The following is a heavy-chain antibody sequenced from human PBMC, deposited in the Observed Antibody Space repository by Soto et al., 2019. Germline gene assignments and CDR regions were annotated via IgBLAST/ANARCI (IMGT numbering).Heavy chain of an antibody. CDR3: ARQVLLQFNWFDP. D-gene: IGHD1-26*01. V-gene: IGHV5-51*01. Sequence: PGESLKISCKGSGYSFTSYWICWVRQMPGKGLEWXGXIXXXDXDXXXSXXXXGQVTISADKSISTAYLQWSSLKASDPAMYYCARQVLLQFNWFDPWGQGTLVTVSS. CDR1: GYSFTSYW. J-gene: IGHJ5*02. CDR2: IXXXDXDX.